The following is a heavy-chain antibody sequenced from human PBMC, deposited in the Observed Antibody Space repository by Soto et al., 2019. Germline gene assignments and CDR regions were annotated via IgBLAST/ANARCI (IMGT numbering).Heavy chain of an antibody. CDR2: IDPIVSMS. D-gene: IGHD3-10*01. J-gene: IGHJ4*02. CDR1: GDAFSFYT. V-gene: IGHV1-69*02. CDR3: AASYGSGYRAFDY. Sequence: SVKVSCKASGDAFSFYTINWVRQAPGLGLEWVGRIDPIVSMSNYAQKFQGRVSMTADKSTSTAYMELRSLRSDDTAMYFCAASYGSGYRAFDYWGQGALVTVSS.